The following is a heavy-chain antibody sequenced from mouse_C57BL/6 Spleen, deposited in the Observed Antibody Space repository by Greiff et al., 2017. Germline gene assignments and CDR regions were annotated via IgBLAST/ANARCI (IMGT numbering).Heavy chain of an antibody. Sequence: QVHVKQPGAELVRPGSSVKLSCKASGYTFTSYWMHWVKQRPIQGLEWIGNIDPSDSETHYNQKFKDKATLTVDKSSSTAYMQLSSLTSEDSAVYYCARRSNGAMDYWGQGTSVTVSS. V-gene: IGHV1-52*01. J-gene: IGHJ4*01. CDR3: ARRSNGAMDY. CDR1: GYTFTSYW. D-gene: IGHD2-5*01. CDR2: IDPSDSET.